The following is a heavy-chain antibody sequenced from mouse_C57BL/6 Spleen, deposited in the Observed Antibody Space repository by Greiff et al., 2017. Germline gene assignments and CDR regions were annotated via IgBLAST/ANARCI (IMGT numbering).Heavy chain of an antibody. CDR1: GYTFTSYW. CDR3: ARWVGGSFDY. Sequence: QVQLQQPGAELVRPGSSVKLSCKASGYTFTSYWMHWVKQRPIQGLEWIGNIDPSDSETHYNQKFKDKATLTVDKSSSTAYMQLSSLTSEASAVYYCARWVGGSFDYWGQGTTLTVSS. V-gene: IGHV1-52*01. J-gene: IGHJ2*01. CDR2: IDPSDSET. D-gene: IGHD1-1*02.